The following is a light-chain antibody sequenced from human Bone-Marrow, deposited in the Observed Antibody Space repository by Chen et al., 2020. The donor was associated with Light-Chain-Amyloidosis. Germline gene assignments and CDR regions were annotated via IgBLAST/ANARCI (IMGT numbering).Light chain of an antibody. CDR1: NIGSTS. CDR2: DDS. J-gene: IGLJ3*02. V-gene: IGLV3-21*02. CDR3: QVWDRSSDRPV. Sequence: SYVLTQPSSVSVAPGQTATIACGGHNIGSTSVHWYQQTPGQAPLLVVYDDSDRPSGIPERLSGSNSGNTATLTIRRVEAGDEADDYCQVWDRSSDRPVFGGGTKLTVL.